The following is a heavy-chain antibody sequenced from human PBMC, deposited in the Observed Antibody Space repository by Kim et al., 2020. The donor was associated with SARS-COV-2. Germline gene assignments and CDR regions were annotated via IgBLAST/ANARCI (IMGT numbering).Heavy chain of an antibody. CDR3: ARDPNSAAAIGDAFDI. Sequence: GGSLRLSCAASGFTFSSYGMHWVRQAPGKGLEWVAVIWYDGSNKYYADSVKGRFTISRDNSKNTLYLQMNSLRAEDTAVYYCARDPNSAAAIGDAFDIWGQGKMVTVSS. D-gene: IGHD2-2*02. V-gene: IGHV3-33*01. CDR2: IWYDGSNK. J-gene: IGHJ3*02. CDR1: GFTFSSYG.